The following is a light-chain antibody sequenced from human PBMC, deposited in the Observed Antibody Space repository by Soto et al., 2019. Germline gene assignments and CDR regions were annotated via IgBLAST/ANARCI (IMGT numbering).Light chain of an antibody. J-gene: IGLJ1*01. CDR2: DVG. Sequence: QSALTQPASVSGSPGQSITISCTGTSSDIGSYNYVSWYQQYPGKAPKLMIYDVGNRPSGVSNRFSGSKSGNTASLTISGLRTEDEADYYCNSYTGTSSRYVFGTGTKVTVL. CDR1: SSDIGSYNY. CDR3: NSYTGTSSRYV. V-gene: IGLV2-14*01.